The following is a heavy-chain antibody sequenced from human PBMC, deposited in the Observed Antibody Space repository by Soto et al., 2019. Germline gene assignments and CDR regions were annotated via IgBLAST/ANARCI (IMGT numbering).Heavy chain of an antibody. Sequence: PSETMSLTCTVSGVYIRSYYWIWLRQPPGKGLEWIGYIYYSGSTNYNPSLKSRVTISVDTSKNQFSLKLSSVTAADTAVYYCARLESGGCYDSSGYYCVPSYSFDYWGQGTLVTVSS. D-gene: IGHD3-22*01. V-gene: IGHV4-59*08. J-gene: IGHJ4*02. CDR1: GVYIRSYY. CDR3: ARLESGGCYDSSGYYCVPSYSFDY. CDR2: IYYSGST.